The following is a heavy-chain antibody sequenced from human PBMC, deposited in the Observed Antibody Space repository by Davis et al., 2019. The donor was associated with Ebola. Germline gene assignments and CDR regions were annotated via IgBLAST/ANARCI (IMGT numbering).Heavy chain of an antibody. J-gene: IGHJ3*02. V-gene: IGHV4-59*01. CDR1: GGSISSYY. CDR2: IYYSGST. Sequence: PSETLSLTCTVSGGSISSYYWSWIRQPPGKGLEWIGYIYYSGSTNYNPSLKSRVTISVDTSKNQFSLKLSSVTAADTAVYYCARVADFRVVGAFDIWGQGTMVTVSS. D-gene: IGHD3-3*01. CDR3: ARVADFRVVGAFDI.